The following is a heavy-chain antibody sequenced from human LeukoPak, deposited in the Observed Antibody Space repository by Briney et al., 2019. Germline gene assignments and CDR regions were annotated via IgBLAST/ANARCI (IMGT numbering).Heavy chain of an antibody. CDR3: ARGRGSSSSYYYMDV. CDR2: IYYSGST. CDR1: GGSISSYY. Sequence: SQTLSLTCTVSGGSISSYYWSWIRQPPGKGLEWIGYIYYSGSTNYNPSLKSRVTISVDTSKNQFSLKLSSVTTADTAVYYCARGRGSSSSYYYMDVWGKGTTVTVSS. J-gene: IGHJ6*03. D-gene: IGHD6-6*01. V-gene: IGHV4-59*01.